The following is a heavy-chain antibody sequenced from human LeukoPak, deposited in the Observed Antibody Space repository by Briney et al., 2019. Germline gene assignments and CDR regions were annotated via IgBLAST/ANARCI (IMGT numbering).Heavy chain of an antibody. J-gene: IGHJ4*02. V-gene: IGHV4-38-2*02. Sequence: SETLSLTCIVSGYSISTGYYWAWIRQPPGKGLEWIGRIYTSGSTNYNPSLKSRVTISVDTSKNQFSLKLSSVTAADTAVYYCARNLIPEQLVLNFWGQGTLVTVSS. CDR1: GYSISTGYY. CDR3: ARNLIPEQLVLNF. CDR2: IYTSGST. D-gene: IGHD6-13*01.